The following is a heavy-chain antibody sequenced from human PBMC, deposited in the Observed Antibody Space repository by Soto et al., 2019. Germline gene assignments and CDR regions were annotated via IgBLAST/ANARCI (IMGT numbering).Heavy chain of an antibody. Sequence: EVQLVESGGGLVQPGGSLRLSCSSSGFTFSSHSMNWVRQAPGKGLEWVAPIDSIGNSIYYADSVKGRFAVSRANANSSLFVEMTSLRGEDRAVYYCARLQLVDWFFINIDLYRMDVWGQGTTVVVSS. D-gene: IGHD6-13*01. CDR1: GFTFSSHS. CDR2: IDSIGNSI. CDR3: ARLQLVDWFFINIDLYRMDV. J-gene: IGHJ6*02. V-gene: IGHV3-48*01.